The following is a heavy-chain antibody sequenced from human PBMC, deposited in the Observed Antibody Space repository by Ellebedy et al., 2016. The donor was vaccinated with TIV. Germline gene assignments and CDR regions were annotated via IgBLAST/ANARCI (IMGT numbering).Heavy chain of an antibody. D-gene: IGHD2-21*01. CDR3: AREVGGGGAY. Sequence: GGSLRLXCAASGFTFSSYWMHWVRQAPGKGLEWVANIKQDGSVKKYVDSVKGRFTISRDNGKNSPYLQMNSLRGEDTAVYYCAREVGGGGAYWGQGTLVTVSS. CDR1: GFTFSSYW. J-gene: IGHJ4*02. CDR2: IKQDGSVK. V-gene: IGHV3-7*01.